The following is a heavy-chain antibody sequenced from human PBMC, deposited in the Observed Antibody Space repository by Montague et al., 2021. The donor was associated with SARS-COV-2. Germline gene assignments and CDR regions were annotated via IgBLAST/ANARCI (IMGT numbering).Heavy chain of an antibody. CDR1: GDSISTSY. CDR3: VRSDRREPDTPPLDYYKGMDL. CDR2: VYYSGRS. J-gene: IGHJ6*02. Sequence: SETLSLTCTVSGDSISTSYWAWIRQPPGKGLEWIGYVYYSGRSSYNSSLKSRVTISVDTSKNQVSLNLRSVTAADTAVYFCVRSDRREPDTPPLDYYKGMDLWGQGTTVTVSS. D-gene: IGHD2-15*01. V-gene: IGHV4-59*01.